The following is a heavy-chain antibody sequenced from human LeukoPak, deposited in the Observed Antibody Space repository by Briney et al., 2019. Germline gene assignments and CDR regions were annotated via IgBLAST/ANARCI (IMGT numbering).Heavy chain of an antibody. Sequence: GGSLRLSCAASGFIFRTYAMNWVREAPGKGLEWVAFIFYNGTDKYADSVKGRFTISRDNSKNTLYLEMNRLRPEDTALYYGAKAGASGSGPIDSWGQGTPVIVSS. V-gene: IGHV3-30*02. CDR2: IFYNGTDK. CDR1: GFIFRTYA. CDR3: AKAGASGSGPIDS. D-gene: IGHD3-10*01. J-gene: IGHJ4*02.